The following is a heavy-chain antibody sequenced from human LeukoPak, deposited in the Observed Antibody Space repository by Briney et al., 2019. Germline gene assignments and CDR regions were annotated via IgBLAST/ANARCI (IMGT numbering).Heavy chain of an antibody. CDR2: IYYSGST. Sequence: PSETLSLTCTVSGGSISSYYWSRIRQPPGKGLEWIGYIYYSGSTNYNPSLKSRVTISVDTSKNQFSLRLSSVTAADTAVYYCAREHSYGYVDYWGQGTLVTVSS. CDR1: GGSISSYY. V-gene: IGHV4-59*01. J-gene: IGHJ4*02. D-gene: IGHD5-18*01. CDR3: AREHSYGYVDY.